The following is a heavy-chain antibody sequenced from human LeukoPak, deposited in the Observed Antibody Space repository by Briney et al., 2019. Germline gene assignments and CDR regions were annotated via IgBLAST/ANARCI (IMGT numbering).Heavy chain of an antibody. D-gene: IGHD6-13*01. CDR1: GFTFSNHA. Sequence: PGGSLRLSCAASGFTFSNHAMSWVRQGPGKGLEWVSRIGAGGSDTYHADSVKGRFTISRDNSRNTLYLQMNSLRAEDTAVYYCARALPWIAAAGPSDYWGHGTLVTVSS. CDR2: IGAGGSDT. CDR3: ARALPWIAAAGPSDY. J-gene: IGHJ4*01. V-gene: IGHV3-23*01.